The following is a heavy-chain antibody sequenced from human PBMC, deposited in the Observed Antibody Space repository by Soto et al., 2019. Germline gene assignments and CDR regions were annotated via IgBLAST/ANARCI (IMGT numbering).Heavy chain of an antibody. V-gene: IGHV3-23*01. CDR1: GFIFRNQA. CDR2: ISGSGDEN. J-gene: IGHJ4*02. Sequence: EVQLLESGGGLVQPGGSMRLSCAASGFIFRNQAMCWVRQGRGKGLEFVSCISGSGDENFFLDSVKGRFAISRDNSENTLLLQISSLGAEDTAVYYGARGGSYQWGHFAYWGQGVQVTVSS. D-gene: IGHD6-25*01. CDR3: ARGGSYQWGHFAY.